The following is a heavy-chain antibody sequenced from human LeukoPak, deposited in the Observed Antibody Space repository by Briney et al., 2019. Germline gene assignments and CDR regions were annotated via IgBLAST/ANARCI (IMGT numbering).Heavy chain of an antibody. CDR2: ISWNSGSI. CDR1: GFTFDDYA. Sequence: GGSLRLSCAASGFTFDDYAMHWVRQVPGKGLEWVSGISWNSGSIGYADSVKGRFTISRDNAKNSLYLQMTSLRAEDTALYYCARGSYYGSGSYSTGPFDYWGQGTLVTVSS. V-gene: IGHV3-9*01. J-gene: IGHJ4*02. CDR3: ARGSYYGSGSYSTGPFDY. D-gene: IGHD3-10*01.